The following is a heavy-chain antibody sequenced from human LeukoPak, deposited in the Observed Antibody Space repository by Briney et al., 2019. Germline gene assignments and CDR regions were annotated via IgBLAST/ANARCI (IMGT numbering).Heavy chain of an antibody. CDR1: GFTFSNYG. V-gene: IGHV3-33*01. D-gene: IGHD4/OR15-4a*01. J-gene: IGHJ3*02. CDR3: ARGQLAAVLAFDI. CDR2: IWYGGNNG. Sequence: GGSLRLSCAASGFTFSNYGMHWVRQAPGKGLEWVAVIWYGGNNGYYADSVKGRFTISRDNSRNTLYLQMNSLRPEDTAVYYCARGQLAAVLAFDIWGQGTMVTVSS.